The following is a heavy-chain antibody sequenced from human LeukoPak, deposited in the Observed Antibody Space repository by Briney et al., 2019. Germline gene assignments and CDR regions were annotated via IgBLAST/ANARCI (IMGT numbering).Heavy chain of an antibody. CDR1: GFTFSSNG. CDR2: ISYDGRNK. D-gene: IGHD3-22*01. Sequence: PGRSLSLSCAASGFTFSSNGMHSARQPPSKGLEWVAVISYDGRNKYYADSVKARFTISRDNSKNTLYLQMNSLRAEDTAVYYCAKDNYYDSSGYHYYYYYYGMDVWGQGTTVTVSS. J-gene: IGHJ6*02. V-gene: IGHV3-30*18. CDR3: AKDNYYDSSGYHYYYYYYGMDV.